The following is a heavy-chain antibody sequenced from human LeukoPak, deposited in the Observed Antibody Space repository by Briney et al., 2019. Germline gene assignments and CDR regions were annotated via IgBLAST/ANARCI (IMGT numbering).Heavy chain of an antibody. Sequence: GGSLRLSCAASGFTVSSNYMSWVRQAPGKGLEWVSVIYSGGSTYYADSVKGRFTISRDNSKNTLYLQMNSLRAEDTAVYYCARDISSFGELLADAFDIWGQGTMVTVSS. CDR3: ARDISSFGELLADAFDI. J-gene: IGHJ3*02. D-gene: IGHD3-10*01. V-gene: IGHV3-53*01. CDR2: IYSGGST. CDR1: GFTVSSNY.